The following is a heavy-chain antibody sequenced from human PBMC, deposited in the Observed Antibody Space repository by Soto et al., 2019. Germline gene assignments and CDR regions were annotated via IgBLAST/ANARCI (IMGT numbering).Heavy chain of an antibody. Sequence: PSETLSLTCTVSGGCISSYYGSWIRQPPGKGLEWIGYIYYSGSTNYNPSLKSRVTISVDTSKNQFSLKLNSMTAADTAVYYCARHNYGSGSTYFDYWGQGTLVTVSS. D-gene: IGHD3-10*01. CDR2: IYYSGST. CDR3: ARHNYGSGSTYFDY. V-gene: IGHV4-59*08. CDR1: GGCISSYY. J-gene: IGHJ4*02.